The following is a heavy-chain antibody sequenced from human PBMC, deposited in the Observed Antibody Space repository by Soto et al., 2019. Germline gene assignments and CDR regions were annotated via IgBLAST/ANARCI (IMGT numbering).Heavy chain of an antibody. J-gene: IGHJ6*03. CDR2: IYYSGST. CDR3: ARQVSSWSYSYYSMDV. CDR1: GGSISSSSYY. Sequence: SETLSLTCTVSGGSISSSSYYWGWIRQPPGKGLEWIGSIYYSGSTYYNPSLKSRLTISVDTSKNQFSLKLSSVTAADTSVCYWARQVSSWSYSYYSMDVWGKGTTVTVSS. D-gene: IGHD6-13*01. V-gene: IGHV4-39*01.